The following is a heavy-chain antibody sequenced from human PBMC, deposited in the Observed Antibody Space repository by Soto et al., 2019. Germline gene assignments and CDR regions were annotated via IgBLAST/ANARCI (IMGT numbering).Heavy chain of an antibody. D-gene: IGHD3-22*01. CDR2: IWYDGSNK. V-gene: IGHV3-33*01. CDR3: ARESSPRYYYDSSGYYLHTDAFDI. J-gene: IGHJ3*02. Sequence: GGSLRLSCAASGFTFSSYGMHWVRQAPGKGLEWVAVIWYDGSNKYYADSVKGRFTISRDNSKNTLYLQMNSLRAEDTAVYYCARESSPRYYYDSSGYYLHTDAFDIWGQGTMVTVSS. CDR1: GFTFSSYG.